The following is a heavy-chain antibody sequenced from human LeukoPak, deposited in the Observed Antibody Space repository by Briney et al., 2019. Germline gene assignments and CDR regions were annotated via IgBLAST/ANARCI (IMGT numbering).Heavy chain of an antibody. CDR1: GFTFSSYW. CDR3: AKGRNYFPIDY. J-gene: IGHJ4*02. CDR2: IKQDGSEK. V-gene: IGHV3-7*03. Sequence: GGSLRLSCAASGFTFSSYWMSWVRQAPGKGLEWVANIKQDGSEKYYVDSVKGRFTISRDNAKNSLYLQMNSLGAEDTAVYYCAKGRNYFPIDYWGQGTLVTVSS. D-gene: IGHD2/OR15-2a*01.